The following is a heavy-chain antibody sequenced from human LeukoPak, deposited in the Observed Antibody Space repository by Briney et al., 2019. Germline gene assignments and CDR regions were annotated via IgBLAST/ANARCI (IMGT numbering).Heavy chain of an antibody. V-gene: IGHV1-2*02. CDR3: ARECSGLDYYGLQDAFDI. Sequence: ASVKVSCKASGYTFTGYYMHWVRQAPGQGLEWMGWINPNSGGTNYAQKFQGRVTMTRDTSISTAYMELSRLRSDDTAVYYCARECSGLDYYGLQDAFDIWGQGTMVTVSS. D-gene: IGHD3-10*02. J-gene: IGHJ3*02. CDR2: INPNSGGT. CDR1: GYTFTGYY.